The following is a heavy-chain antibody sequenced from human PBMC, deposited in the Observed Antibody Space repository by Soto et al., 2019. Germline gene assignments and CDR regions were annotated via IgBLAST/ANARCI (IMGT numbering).Heavy chain of an antibody. CDR2: ISSSSSTI. Sequence: GGSLRLSCAASGFTFSSYSMNWVRQAPGKGLEWVSYISSSSSTIYYADSVKGRFTIPRDNAKNSLYLQMNSLRDEDTAFYYCARDYDFPDYYYYGMDVWGQGTTVTVSS. D-gene: IGHD3-3*01. J-gene: IGHJ6*02. V-gene: IGHV3-48*02. CDR1: GFTFSSYS. CDR3: ARDYDFPDYYYYGMDV.